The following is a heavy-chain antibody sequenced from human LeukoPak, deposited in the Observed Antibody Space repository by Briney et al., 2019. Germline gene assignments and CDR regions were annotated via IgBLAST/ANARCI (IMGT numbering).Heavy chain of an antibody. J-gene: IGHJ5*02. CDR2: IIPIFGTA. Sequence: SVKVSCKAPGGTFSSYAISWVRQAPGQGLEWMGGIIPIFGTANYAQEFQGRVTITADESTSTAYMELSSLRSEDTAVYYCARDQGYYDFWSGGNWFDPWGQGTLVTVSS. V-gene: IGHV1-69*13. CDR3: ARDQGYYDFWSGGNWFDP. CDR1: GGTFSSYA. D-gene: IGHD3-3*01.